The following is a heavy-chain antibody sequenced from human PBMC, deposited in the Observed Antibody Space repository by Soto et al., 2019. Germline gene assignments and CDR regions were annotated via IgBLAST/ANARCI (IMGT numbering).Heavy chain of an antibody. J-gene: IGHJ3*01. V-gene: IGHV5-51*01. CDR3: ARRGTLSGRDAFDV. CDR2: VYVSDSET. Sequence: GESLKISCRGSGYYSSSYWIAWVRQMPGKGLEWVGSVYVSDSETKYSPSFQGQVTISADKYTNTAYLYWSSLKASDTAMYYCARRGTLSGRDAFDVWGEGTMVT. CDR1: GYYSSSYW. D-gene: IGHD5-12*01.